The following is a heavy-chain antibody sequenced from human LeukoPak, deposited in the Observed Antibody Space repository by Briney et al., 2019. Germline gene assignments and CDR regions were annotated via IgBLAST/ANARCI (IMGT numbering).Heavy chain of an antibody. CDR1: GGSISDAAYY. Sequence: SETLSLTCTVSGGSISDAAYYWSWIRQHPGEGLKWIGYIYYSGSTSYNPSLKSRVTISVDTSKNQFSLKLTSVTAADTAVYYCARGIGIFGVVMPYYFDYWGQGTLVTVSS. CDR3: ARGIGIFGVVMPYYFDY. V-gene: IGHV4-31*03. CDR2: IYYSGST. J-gene: IGHJ4*02. D-gene: IGHD3-3*01.